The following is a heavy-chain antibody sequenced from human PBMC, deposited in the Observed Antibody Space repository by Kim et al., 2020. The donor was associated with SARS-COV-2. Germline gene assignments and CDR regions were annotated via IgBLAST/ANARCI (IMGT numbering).Heavy chain of an antibody. J-gene: IGHJ6*02. Sequence: ASVKVSCKASGYTFTGYYIHWMRQAPGQGLEWMGRINPNKKATDYPQKFQGRIIMTSDTSVSTAYMELTDLRSDDTALYYCARGDDLEGYHFSAMDVWGQ. D-gene: IGHD3-16*01. CDR2: INPNKKAT. CDR1: GYTFTGYY. CDR3: ARGDDLEGYHFSAMDV. V-gene: IGHV1-2*06.